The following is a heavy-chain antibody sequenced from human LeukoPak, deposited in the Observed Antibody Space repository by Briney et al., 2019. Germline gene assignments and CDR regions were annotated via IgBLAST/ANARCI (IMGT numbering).Heavy chain of an antibody. CDR2: MNPNSGNT. V-gene: IGHV1-8*01. Sequence: ASVKVSCKASGYTFTSYDINWVRQATGQGLEWMGWMNPNSGNTGYAQKIQGRVTMTRNTSISTAYMELSSLRSEDTAVYYCARSPKGELRDSGYDHGFDYWGQGTLATVSS. CDR1: GYTFTSYD. D-gene: IGHD5-12*01. J-gene: IGHJ4*02. CDR3: ARSPKGELRDSGYDHGFDY.